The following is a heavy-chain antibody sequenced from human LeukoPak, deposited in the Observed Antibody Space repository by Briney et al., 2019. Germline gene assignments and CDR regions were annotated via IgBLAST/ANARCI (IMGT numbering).Heavy chain of an antibody. CDR1: GFTFSSYA. Sequence: GGSLRLSCAASGFTFSSYAMHWVRQAPGKGLEWVAVISYDGSNKYYADSVKGRFTISRDNAKNSLYLQMNSLRAEDTAVYYCANFYYDSSGYSIFDYWGQGTLVTVSS. CDR3: ANFYYDSSGYSIFDY. CDR2: ISYDGSNK. V-gene: IGHV3-30*04. D-gene: IGHD3-22*01. J-gene: IGHJ4*02.